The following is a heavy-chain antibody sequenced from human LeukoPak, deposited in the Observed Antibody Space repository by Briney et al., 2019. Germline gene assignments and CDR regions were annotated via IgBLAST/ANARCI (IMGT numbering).Heavy chain of an antibody. CDR3: ARGTGYSYGYFDY. V-gene: IGHV3-33*01. J-gene: IGHJ4*02. Sequence: GRSLRLSCAASGFTLSSYGMHWVRQAPGKGLEWVAVIWSDGTNKDCAASVKGRFTISRDNSKNTLYLQMNSLKAGDTAVYYCARGTGYSYGYFDYWGQGTLVTVSS. D-gene: IGHD5-18*01. CDR1: GFTLSSYG. CDR2: IWSDGTNK.